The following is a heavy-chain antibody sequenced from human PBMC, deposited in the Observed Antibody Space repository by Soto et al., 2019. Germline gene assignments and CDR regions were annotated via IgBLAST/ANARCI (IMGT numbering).Heavy chain of an antibody. V-gene: IGHV4-59*01. CDR1: GGSISSYY. J-gene: IGHJ5*02. CDR3: ARDAHSGYSSSWYPRGFDP. D-gene: IGHD6-13*01. Sequence: SETLSLTCTVSGGSISSYYWSWIRQPPGKGLEWIGYIYYSGSTNYNPSLKSRVTISVDTSKNQFSLKLSSVTAADTAVYYCARDAHSGYSSSWYPRGFDPWGQGTLVTAPQ. CDR2: IYYSGST.